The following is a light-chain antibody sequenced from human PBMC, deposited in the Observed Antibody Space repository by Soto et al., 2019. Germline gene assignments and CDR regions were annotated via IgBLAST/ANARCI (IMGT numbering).Light chain of an antibody. Sequence: DIVMTQSPLSLPVTPGEPASISCRSSQSLLHSNGYNYLDWYLQKPGQSPQLLIYLGSNQASGVPDRFSGSGSRKDFTLKISRVEAEDVGVYYCMQALQTPWTFGQGTKVELK. V-gene: IGKV2-28*01. CDR1: QSLLHSNGYNY. J-gene: IGKJ1*01. CDR2: LGS. CDR3: MQALQTPWT.